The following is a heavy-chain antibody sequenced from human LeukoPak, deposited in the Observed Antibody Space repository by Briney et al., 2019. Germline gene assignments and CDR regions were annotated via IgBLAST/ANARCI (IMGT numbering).Heavy chain of an antibody. CDR1: GFTFSNAW. D-gene: IGHD6-19*01. J-gene: IGHJ4*02. CDR2: IKSKTDGGTT. V-gene: IGHV3-15*01. CDR3: TTDLGDAVAGTTLDY. Sequence: PGGSLRLSCAASGFTFSNAWMSWVRQAPGRGLEWVGRIKSKTDGGTTDYAAPAKGRFTISRDDSKNTLCLQMNSLKTEDTAVYYCTTDLGDAVAGTTLDYWGQGTLVTVSS.